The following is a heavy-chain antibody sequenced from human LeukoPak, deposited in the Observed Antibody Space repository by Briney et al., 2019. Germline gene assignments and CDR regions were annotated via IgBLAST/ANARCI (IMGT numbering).Heavy chain of an antibody. CDR2: ISYDGSNK. V-gene: IGHV3-30*04. Sequence: GGSLRLSCSTSGFTFGDYAMHWVRQAPGKGLEWVAVISYDGSNKYYADSVKGRFTISRDNSKNTLYLQMNSLRAEDTAVYYCARVFARVLRFLEWLAPLDYWGQGTLVTVSS. CDR1: GFTFGDYA. D-gene: IGHD3-3*01. J-gene: IGHJ4*02. CDR3: ARVFARVLRFLEWLAPLDY.